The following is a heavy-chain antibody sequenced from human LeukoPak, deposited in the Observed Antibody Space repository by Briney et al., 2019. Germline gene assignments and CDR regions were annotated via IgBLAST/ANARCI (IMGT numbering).Heavy chain of an antibody. J-gene: IGHJ4*02. V-gene: IGHV1-2*02. CDR2: INPNSGGT. Sequence: ASVKVSFKASGYTFTGYYMHWVRQAPGQGLEWMGWINPNSGGTNYAQKFQGRVTMTRDTSISTAYMELSRLRSDDTAVYYCARGVREWEAYPFDYWGQGTLVTVSS. D-gene: IGHD1-26*01. CDR3: ARGVREWEAYPFDY. CDR1: GYTFTGYY.